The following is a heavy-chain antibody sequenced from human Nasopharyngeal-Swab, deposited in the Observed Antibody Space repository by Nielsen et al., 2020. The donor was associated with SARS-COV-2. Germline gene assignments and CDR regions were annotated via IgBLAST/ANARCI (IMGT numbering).Heavy chain of an antibody. V-gene: IGHV3-11*01. CDR2: ISSSGSTI. CDR1: GFTFSDYD. Sequence: GESLKISCAASGFTFSDYDMSWIRQAPGKGLEWVSYISSSGSTIYYADSVKGRFTISRDNAKNSLYLQMNSLRAEDTAVYYCARDFWATVVNPVGYWGQGTLVTVSS. J-gene: IGHJ4*02. D-gene: IGHD4-23*01. CDR3: ARDFWATVVNPVGY.